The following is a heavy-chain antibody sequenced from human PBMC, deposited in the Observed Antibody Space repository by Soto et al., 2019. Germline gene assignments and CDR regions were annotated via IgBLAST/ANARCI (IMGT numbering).Heavy chain of an antibody. CDR3: AKGFDYGGTKHIDH. CDR1: GFGFSTHA. D-gene: IGHD4-17*01. CDR2: ITNTGITT. Sequence: PGGSQRLSCAASGFGFSTHALSWVRQAPGKGLEWLSSITNTGITTHYADSVKGRFTISRENSRNTLHLQMNNVRVDDTAVYYCAKGFDYGGTKHIDHWGQGTLVTVSS. J-gene: IGHJ4*02. V-gene: IGHV3-23*01.